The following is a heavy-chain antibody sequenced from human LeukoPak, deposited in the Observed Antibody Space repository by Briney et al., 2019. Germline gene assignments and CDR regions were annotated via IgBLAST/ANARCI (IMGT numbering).Heavy chain of an antibody. V-gene: IGHV3-7*01. CDR2: MKVDGSDI. D-gene: IGHD5-12*01. Sequence: GGSLRLSCAASGFTFTNDFMTWVRQAPGKGLEWVANMKVDGSDIHYVDSVKGRFTISRDNAKNSVYLQMNSLRAEDTAVYYCARAWGSGYDLNYWGQGTLVTVSS. CDR3: ARAWGSGYDLNY. CDR1: GFTFTNDF. J-gene: IGHJ4*02.